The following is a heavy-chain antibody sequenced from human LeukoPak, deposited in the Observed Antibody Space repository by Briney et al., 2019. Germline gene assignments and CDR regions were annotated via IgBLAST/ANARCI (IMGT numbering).Heavy chain of an antibody. J-gene: IGHJ4*02. Sequence: SETLSLTCTVSGASISSSSYHWVWIRQPPGKGLEWIGTIYYTGSTYYNPSLKSRVTISLDTSKNQFSLKLSSVTAADTAVYYCAIATYYYDNGAWPFDYWGQGTLVIVSS. V-gene: IGHV4-39*01. CDR2: IYYTGST. CDR1: GASISSSSYH. CDR3: AIATYYYDNGAWPFDY. D-gene: IGHD3-22*01.